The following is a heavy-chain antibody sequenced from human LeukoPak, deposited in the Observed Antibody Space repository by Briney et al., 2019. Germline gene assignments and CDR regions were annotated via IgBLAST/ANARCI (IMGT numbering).Heavy chain of an antibody. CDR3: ARASMVRGNAFDY. D-gene: IGHD3-10*01. Sequence: ASVKVSCKASGYTFTGYYMHWVRQAPRQGLEWMGWINPKSGVTDYAQNFQGRVTMTRDTSISTAYMEVSRLISDDTAVYYCARASMVRGNAFDYWGQGTLVTVSS. V-gene: IGHV1-2*02. J-gene: IGHJ4*02. CDR1: GYTFTGYY. CDR2: INPKSGVT.